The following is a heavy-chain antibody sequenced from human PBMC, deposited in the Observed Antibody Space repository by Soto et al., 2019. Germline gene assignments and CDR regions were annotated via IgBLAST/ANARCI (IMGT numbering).Heavy chain of an antibody. J-gene: IGHJ4*02. D-gene: IGHD6-13*01. Sequence: EVQLVGSGGGLVQPGGSLRLSCAASGFTFSSYAMHWVRQAPGKGLEYVSAISSNGGSTYYANSVKGRFTISRDNSKNTLYLQMGSLRAEDMAVYYCARGGYSSSWGQGTLVTVSS. CDR3: ARGGYSSS. CDR1: GFTFSSYA. V-gene: IGHV3-64*01. CDR2: ISSNGGST.